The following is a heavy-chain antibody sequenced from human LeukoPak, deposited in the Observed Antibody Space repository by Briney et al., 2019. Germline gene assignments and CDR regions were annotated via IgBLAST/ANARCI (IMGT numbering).Heavy chain of an antibody. V-gene: IGHV3-20*04. CDR1: GFTFDDYG. Sequence: GGSLRLSCAASGFTFDDYGMSWVRQAPGKGLEWVSGINWNGGSTGYADSVKGRFTISRDNAKNSLYLQMNSLRVEDTAVYYCARDYYYYMDVWGKGTTVTVSS. J-gene: IGHJ6*03. CDR3: ARDYYYYMDV. CDR2: INWNGGST.